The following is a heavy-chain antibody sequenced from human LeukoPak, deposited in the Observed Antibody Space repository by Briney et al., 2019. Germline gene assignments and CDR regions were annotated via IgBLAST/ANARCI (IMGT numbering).Heavy chain of an antibody. J-gene: IGHJ3*02. CDR3: AKDLISRLLWFGEVAFDI. CDR2: ISYDGSNK. Sequence: GRSLRLSCAASGFTFSSYGMHWVRQAPGKGLEWVAVISYDGSNKYYADSVKGRFTISRDNSKNTLYLQMNSLRAEDMAVYYCAKDLISRLLWFGEVAFDIWGQGTMVTVSS. D-gene: IGHD3-10*01. CDR1: GFTFSSYG. V-gene: IGHV3-30*18.